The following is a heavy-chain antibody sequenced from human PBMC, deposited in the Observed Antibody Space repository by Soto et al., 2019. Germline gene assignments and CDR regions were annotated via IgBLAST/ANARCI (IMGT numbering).Heavy chain of an antibody. CDR2: ISGSGLKK. CDR1: GFIFENFG. J-gene: IGHJ5*02. CDR3: AKNQGVELVPLATVDWFDP. V-gene: IGHV3-23*01. D-gene: IGHD1-26*01. Sequence: VGSLRLSCAASGFIFENFGMSWVRQAPGKGLEWISSISGSGLKKYYADSVKGRFTISRDNSKSTVYLELKNLSAEDTAVYHCAKNQGVELVPLATVDWFDPWGQGSVVTVSS.